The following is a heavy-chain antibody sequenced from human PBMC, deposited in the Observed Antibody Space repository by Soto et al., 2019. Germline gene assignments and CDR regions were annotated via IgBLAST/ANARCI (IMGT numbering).Heavy chain of an antibody. CDR3: ASPAVAGFDY. V-gene: IGHV3-30-3*01. CDR2: ISYDGSNK. CDR1: GFTFSSYA. D-gene: IGHD6-19*01. Sequence: QVQLVESGGGVVQPGRSLRLSCAASGFTFSSYAMHWVRQAPGKGLEWVAVISYDGSNKYYADSVKGRFTISRDNSKNTLYLQMISLRAEDTAVYYCASPAVAGFDYWGQGTLVTVPS. J-gene: IGHJ4*02.